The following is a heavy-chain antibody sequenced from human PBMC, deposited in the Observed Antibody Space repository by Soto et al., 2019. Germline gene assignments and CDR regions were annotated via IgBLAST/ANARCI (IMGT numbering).Heavy chain of an antibody. CDR3: ANGQGSYVRYYYYGMDV. CDR2: ISGSGGST. D-gene: IGHD5-18*01. Sequence: PGGSLRLSCAASGFTFSSYAMSWVRQAPGKGLEWVSAISGSGGSTYYADSVKGRFTISRDNSKNTLYLQMNSLRAEDTAVYYCANGQGSYVRYYYYGMDVWGQGTTVTVSS. J-gene: IGHJ6*02. V-gene: IGHV3-23*01. CDR1: GFTFSSYA.